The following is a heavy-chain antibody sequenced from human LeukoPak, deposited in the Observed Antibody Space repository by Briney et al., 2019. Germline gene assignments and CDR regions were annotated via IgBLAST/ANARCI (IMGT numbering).Heavy chain of an antibody. D-gene: IGHD2-2*01. J-gene: IGHJ5*02. CDR2: FDPEDGET. V-gene: IGHV1-24*01. CDR1: GYTLTELS. CDR3: ARGRQYIVVVPAAIRGDWFDP. Sequence: GASVKVSCKVSGYTLTELSMHWVRQAPGKGLEWMGGFDPEDGETIYAQKFQGRVTITADESTSTAYMELSSLRSEDTAVYYCARGRQYIVVVPAAIRGDWFDPWGQGTLVTVSS.